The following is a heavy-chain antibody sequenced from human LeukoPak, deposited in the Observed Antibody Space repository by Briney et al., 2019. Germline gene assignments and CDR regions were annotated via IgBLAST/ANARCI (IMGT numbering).Heavy chain of an antibody. V-gene: IGHV1-69*04. D-gene: IGHD4-23*01. CDR1: GGTFSSYA. CDR3: ARGMVVTPYDDY. J-gene: IGHJ4*02. Sequence: SVKVSCKASGGTFSSYAISWVRQAPGQGLEWMGRIIPILGIANYAQQFQGRVTITADKSTSTAYMELSSLRSEDTAVYYCARGMVVTPYDDYWGQGTLVTVSS. CDR2: IIPILGIA.